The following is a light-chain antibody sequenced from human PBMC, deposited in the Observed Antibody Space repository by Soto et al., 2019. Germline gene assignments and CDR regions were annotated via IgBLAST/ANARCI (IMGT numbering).Light chain of an antibody. V-gene: IGKV1-5*01. CDR2: DAS. CDR3: QHYDSFPHT. J-gene: IGKJ2*01. CDR1: RTISNW. Sequence: DTQMTQSPSTLSGSIGDRVTITCRASRTISNWVAWYQQKPGKAPKLLISDASDLERGVPSRFSGTGSGTEFTLTISSLQPDDFATYYCQHYDSFPHTFGQGAKLEIK.